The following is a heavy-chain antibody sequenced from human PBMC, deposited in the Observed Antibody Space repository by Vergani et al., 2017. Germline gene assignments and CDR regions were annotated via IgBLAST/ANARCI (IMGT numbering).Heavy chain of an antibody. D-gene: IGHD1-26*01. CDR1: GGSISSGSYY. V-gene: IGHV4-61*01. Sequence: QVQLQESGPGLVKPSQTLFLTCTVSGGSISSGSYYWSWIRQPPGKGLEWIGYIYYSGSTNYNPSLKSRVTISVDTSKNQFSLKLSSVTAADTAVYYCALRCGSYSGDYWGQGTLVTVSS. CDR3: ALRCGSYSGDY. J-gene: IGHJ4*02. CDR2: IYYSGST.